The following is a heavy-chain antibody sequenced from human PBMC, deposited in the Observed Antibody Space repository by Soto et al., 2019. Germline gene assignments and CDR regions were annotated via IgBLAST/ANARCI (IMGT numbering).Heavy chain of an antibody. CDR3: TKASGSYLSFPWFDP. CDR2: ITGSGDGA. CDR1: GFTFSSYA. J-gene: IGHJ5*02. Sequence: LRLSCAASGFTFSSYAMNWVRQTPGQGLEWVSSITGSGDGAFYADSVKGRFSISRDNSKNTLYLQMNSLRVEDTAVYYCTKASGSYLSFPWFDPWGQGTLVTVSS. V-gene: IGHV3-23*01. D-gene: IGHD1-26*01.